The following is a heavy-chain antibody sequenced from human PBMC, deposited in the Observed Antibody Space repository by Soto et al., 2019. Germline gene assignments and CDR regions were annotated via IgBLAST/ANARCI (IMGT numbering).Heavy chain of an antibody. V-gene: IGHV3-53*01. D-gene: IGHD3-10*01. J-gene: IGHJ4*02. Sequence: EVQLVESGGGLIQPGGSLRLSCAVSGFTVSNNYMSWVRQAPGKGLEGVSVIYSGGYTAYGDSVKGRFTISRDNSKNTLISQMKTLGAADPAVFYWGAPPGGGGYWGQGTLVTVSS. CDR1: GFTVSNNY. CDR2: IYSGGYT. CDR3: GAPPGGGGY.